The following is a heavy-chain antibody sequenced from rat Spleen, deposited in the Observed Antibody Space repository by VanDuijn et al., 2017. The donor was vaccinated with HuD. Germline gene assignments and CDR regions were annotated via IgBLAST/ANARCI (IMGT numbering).Heavy chain of an antibody. CDR2: ISYDGLVP. Sequence: EVQLVESDGGLVQPGRSLKLSCAASGFTFSDYYMAWVRQAPTKGLEWVASISYDGLVPYYRDSVKGRCTISRDNSESTLYLQMDSLRSEDTATYYCARHRLYFDDGSYYHSSVMDAWGQGASVTVSS. CDR1: GFTFSDYY. D-gene: IGHD1-12*02. CDR3: ARHRLYFDDGSYYHSSVMDA. V-gene: IGHV5-29*01. J-gene: IGHJ4*01.